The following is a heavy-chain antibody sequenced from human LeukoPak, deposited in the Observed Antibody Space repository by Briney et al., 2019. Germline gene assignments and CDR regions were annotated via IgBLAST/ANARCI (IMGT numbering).Heavy chain of an antibody. CDR2: ISYDGSNK. Sequence: GGSLRLSCAASGFTFSSYAMHWVRQAPGKGLEWVAVISYDGSNKYYADSVEGRFTISRDNSKNTLYLQMNSLRAEDTAVYYCARGATTDYYDSSGYHIDYWGQGTLVTVSS. V-gene: IGHV3-30-3*01. CDR1: GFTFSSYA. CDR3: ARGATTDYYDSSGYHIDY. D-gene: IGHD3-22*01. J-gene: IGHJ4*02.